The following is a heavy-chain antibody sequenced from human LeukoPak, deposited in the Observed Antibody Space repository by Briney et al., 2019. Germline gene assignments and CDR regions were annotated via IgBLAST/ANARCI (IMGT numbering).Heavy chain of an antibody. CDR2: IYYSGGT. D-gene: IGHD6-13*01. Sequence: SETLSLTCTVSGGSISSYYWSWIRQPPGKGLEWIGYIYYSGGTNYNPSLKSRVTISVDTTKNQFSLKLSSVTAADTAVYYCARDGGVYSSSWYPLGDYYYYYMDVWGKGTTVTVSS. CDR1: GGSISSYY. CDR3: ARDGGVYSSSWYPLGDYYYYYMDV. J-gene: IGHJ6*03. V-gene: IGHV4-59*01.